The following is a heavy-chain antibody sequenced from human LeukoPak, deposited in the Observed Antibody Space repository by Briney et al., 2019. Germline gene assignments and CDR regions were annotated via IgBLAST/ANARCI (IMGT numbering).Heavy chain of an antibody. CDR2: INPNSGGT. CDR1: GYTFTGYY. J-gene: IGHJ4*02. V-gene: IGHV1-2*02. D-gene: IGHD5-12*01. Sequence: ASVKVSCKASGYTFTGYYMHWVRQAPGQGLEWMGWINPNSGGTNYAQKFQGRVTMTRDTSISTAYMELSRLRSDDTAVYYCARVATHGLYSGYDYNFDYWGQGTLVTVSS. CDR3: ARVATHGLYSGYDYNFDY.